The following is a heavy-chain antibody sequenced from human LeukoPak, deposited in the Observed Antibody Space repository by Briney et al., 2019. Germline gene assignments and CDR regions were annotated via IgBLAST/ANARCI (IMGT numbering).Heavy chain of an antibody. CDR2: IYDSGST. Sequence: ADTLSLICSLSNKSISSYYSNWTRQSAGMGLEWLGYIYDSGSTNYNPSLKSRVTISLDTSKNHFSLQLSSVTAADTAVYFCARGRGVMGASLGFDPWGQGTLVTVSS. D-gene: IGHD1-26*01. J-gene: IGHJ5*02. CDR3: ARGRGVMGASLGFDP. CDR1: NKSISSYY. V-gene: IGHV4-59*07.